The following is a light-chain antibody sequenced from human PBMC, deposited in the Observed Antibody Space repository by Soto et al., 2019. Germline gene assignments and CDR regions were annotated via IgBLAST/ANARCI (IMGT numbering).Light chain of an antibody. V-gene: IGKV3-15*01. Sequence: EIVLTQSPVTLSVSPGERATLSCRASQSVSSNLAWYQQKSGQGPRLLIYGASRRATGIPDKFSGSDSGTEFTLTISSLQSEDFAVYYCQQYNNWPRTFGGGTKVEIK. CDR1: QSVSSN. J-gene: IGKJ4*01. CDR3: QQYNNWPRT. CDR2: GAS.